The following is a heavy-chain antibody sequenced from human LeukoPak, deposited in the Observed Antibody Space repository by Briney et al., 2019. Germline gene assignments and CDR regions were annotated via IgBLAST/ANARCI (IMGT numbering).Heavy chain of an antibody. CDR2: MNPNSGNT. J-gene: IGHJ4*02. CDR1: GYTFTSYD. V-gene: IGHV1-8*03. Sequence: ASVKVSCKASGYTFTSYDINWVRQATGQGLEWMGWMNPNSGNTGYAQKFQGRVTITRNTSISTAYMELSSQRSEDTAVYYCARGTIYYSSSYIDYWGQGTLVTVSS. D-gene: IGHD6-6*01. CDR3: ARGTIYYSSSYIDY.